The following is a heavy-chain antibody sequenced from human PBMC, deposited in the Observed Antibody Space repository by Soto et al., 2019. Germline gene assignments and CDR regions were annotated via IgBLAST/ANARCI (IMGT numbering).Heavy chain of an antibody. Sequence: GESLKISCKGSGYSFTSYWISWVRQMPGKGLEWMGRIDPSDSYIKDSPAFQGHVTISTDKSISTAYLQWSSLRASDTAMYYCARHRDFNHFDYWGPGTLVTVSS. CDR2: IDPSDSYI. J-gene: IGHJ4*02. CDR1: GYSFTSYW. CDR3: ARHRDFNHFDY. V-gene: IGHV5-10-1*01.